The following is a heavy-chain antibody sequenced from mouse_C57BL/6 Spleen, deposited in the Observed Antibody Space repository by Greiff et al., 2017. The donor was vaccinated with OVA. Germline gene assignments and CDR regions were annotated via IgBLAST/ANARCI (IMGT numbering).Heavy chain of an antibody. D-gene: IGHD1-1*01. CDR1: GYTFTSYW. Sequence: VQLQQPGAELVKPGASVKVSCKASGYTFTSYWMHWVKQRPGQGLEWIGRIHPSASDTNYNQKFKGKATLTVDKSSSTAYLQLNRLTSEAAAVEDFARPSISYRWYCDVWGTGTTGTVSS. CDR3: ARPSISYRWYCDV. J-gene: IGHJ1*03. CDR2: IHPSASDT. V-gene: IGHV1-74*01.